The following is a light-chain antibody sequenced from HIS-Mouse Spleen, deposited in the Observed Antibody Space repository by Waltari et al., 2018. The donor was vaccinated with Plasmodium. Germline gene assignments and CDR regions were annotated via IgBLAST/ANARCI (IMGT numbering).Light chain of an antibody. V-gene: IGLV3-10*01. Sequence: SYELTQPPSVSLSPGQTARITCSGAALPQKYAYWYQQKSGQAPVLVIYEDSKRPSGIPERFSGSSSGTMATLTISGAQVEDEADYYCYSTDSSGNHRVFGGGTKLTVL. CDR2: EDS. CDR3: YSTDSSGNHRV. CDR1: ALPQKY. J-gene: IGLJ3*02.